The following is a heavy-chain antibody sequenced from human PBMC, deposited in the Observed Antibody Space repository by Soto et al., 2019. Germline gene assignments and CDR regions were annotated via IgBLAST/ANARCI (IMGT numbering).Heavy chain of an antibody. Sequence: QVQLVQSGAEVKKPGASVKVSCKASGYTFTSYAMHWVRQAPGQRLEWMGWINAGNGNTKYSQNFQGRVTITRDTSASTAYMELSSLRSEATAVYSCARGGSLYWYFDLWGRGTLVTVSS. CDR3: ARGGSLYWYFDL. J-gene: IGHJ2*01. D-gene: IGHD1-26*01. CDR2: INAGNGNT. CDR1: GYTFTSYA. V-gene: IGHV1-3*01.